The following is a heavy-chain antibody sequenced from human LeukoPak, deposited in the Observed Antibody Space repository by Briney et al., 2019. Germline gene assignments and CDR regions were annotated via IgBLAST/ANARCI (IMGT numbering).Heavy chain of an antibody. D-gene: IGHD1-1*01. Sequence: SETLSLTCTVSGGSISSSNWWSWVRQPPGKGLEWIGEIYHSGSTNYNPSLKSRVTISVDKSKNQFSLKLSSVTAADTAVYYCARDIRQIGSDAFDIWGQGTMVTVSS. CDR1: GGSISSSNW. CDR2: IYHSGST. CDR3: ARDIRQIGSDAFDI. J-gene: IGHJ3*02. V-gene: IGHV4-4*02.